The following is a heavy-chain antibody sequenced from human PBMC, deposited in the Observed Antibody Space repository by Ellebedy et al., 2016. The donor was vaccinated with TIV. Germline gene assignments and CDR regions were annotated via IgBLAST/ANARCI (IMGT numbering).Heavy chain of an antibody. CDR3: ARRGSYGDYAVQVNSWFDR. Sequence: GGSLRLSCAASGFSFRSYWMSWVRQAQGKGREWVANIYQDGSDQYYADSVKGRFTISRDNANKSLFLQMNSLRVDDTAVYYCARRGSYGDYAVQVNSWFDRWGRGTLVSVSS. D-gene: IGHD4-17*01. CDR2: IYQDGSDQ. J-gene: IGHJ5*02. CDR1: GFSFRSYW. V-gene: IGHV3-7*01.